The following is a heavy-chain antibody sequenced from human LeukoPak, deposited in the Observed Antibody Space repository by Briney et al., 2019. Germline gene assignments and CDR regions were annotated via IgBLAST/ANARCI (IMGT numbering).Heavy chain of an antibody. CDR2: INPNSGGS. J-gene: IGHJ3*02. V-gene: IGHV1-2*02. D-gene: IGHD5-12*01. CDR3: ARDLGLGYPTNAFDI. Sequence: GASVKVSCTASGYTLTDYYMHWVRQAPGQGLEWMGWINPNSGGSNYAQRFQGRVTMTSDTSVSTVYMELSRLRSDDTAVYYCARDLGLGYPTNAFDIWGQGTMVTVSS. CDR1: GYTLTDYY.